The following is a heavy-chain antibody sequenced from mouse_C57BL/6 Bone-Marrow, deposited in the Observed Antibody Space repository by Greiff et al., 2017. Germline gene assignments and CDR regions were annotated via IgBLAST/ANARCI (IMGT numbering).Heavy chain of an antibody. V-gene: IGHV5-4*01. D-gene: IGHD1-1*01. CDR3: ARDGTT. Sequence: EVKVEESGGGLVKPGGSLKLSCAASGFTFSSYAMSWVRQTPEKRLEWVATISDGGSYTYYPDNVKGRFTISRDNAKNNLYLQMSHLKSEDTAMYYCARDGTTWGQGTLVTVSA. CDR2: ISDGGSYT. CDR1: GFTFSSYA. J-gene: IGHJ3*01.